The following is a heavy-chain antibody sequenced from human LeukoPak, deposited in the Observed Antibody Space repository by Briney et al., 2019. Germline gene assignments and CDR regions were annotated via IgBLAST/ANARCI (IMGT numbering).Heavy chain of an antibody. Sequence: SETLSLTCTVSGGSISSYYLSWIRQTPGKGLEWIGYIYYSGSTNYNPSLKSRVTISVDTSKNQFSLKLSSVTAADTAVYYRARARGRAAAGPFDYWGQGTLVTVSS. V-gene: IGHV4-59*01. CDR3: ARARGRAAAGPFDY. D-gene: IGHD6-13*01. CDR1: GGSISSYY. J-gene: IGHJ4*02. CDR2: IYYSGST.